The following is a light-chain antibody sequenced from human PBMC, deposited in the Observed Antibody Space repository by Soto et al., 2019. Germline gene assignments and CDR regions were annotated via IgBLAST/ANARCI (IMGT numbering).Light chain of an antibody. Sequence: EIVITQSPPTLSVSPGERATLSCRASQSVGSKLAWYQQRPGQAPRLLIYDASNRATGIPARFSGSGSGTEFTLTICSLQSEDFAVYYCQQYHNWPITFGQGTRLEIK. V-gene: IGKV3D-15*01. CDR3: QQYHNWPIT. J-gene: IGKJ5*01. CDR1: QSVGSK. CDR2: DAS.